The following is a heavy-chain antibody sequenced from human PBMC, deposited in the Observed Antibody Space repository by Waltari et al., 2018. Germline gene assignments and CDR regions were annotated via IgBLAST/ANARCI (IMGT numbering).Heavy chain of an antibody. CDR2: ISNDGSSI. V-gene: IGHV3-30*04. CDR1: GFTFSGAN. Sequence: QMQLVESGGGLVQPGGSLSLSCAASGFTFSGANMYWVRQAPGKGLDWVTLISNDGSSIHYADSVKARFFISRDNSKNALYLQLNSLRTDDTAVYYCARGDYGMDVWGQGTTVTVSS. J-gene: IGHJ6*02. CDR3: ARGDYGMDV.